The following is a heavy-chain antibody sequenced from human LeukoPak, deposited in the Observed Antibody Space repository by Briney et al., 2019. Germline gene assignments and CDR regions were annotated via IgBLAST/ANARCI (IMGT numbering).Heavy chain of an antibody. D-gene: IGHD3-3*01. Sequence: GGSLRLSCAASGFTFDDYGMSWVRQAPGKGLEWVSGINWNGGSTGYADSVKGRFTISRDNAKNSLYLQMNSLRAEDTALYYCARNYDFWSGYPIGYYYYYMDVWGKGTTVTVSS. CDR1: GFTFDDYG. CDR3: ARNYDFWSGYPIGYYYYYMDV. V-gene: IGHV3-20*04. CDR2: INWNGGST. J-gene: IGHJ6*03.